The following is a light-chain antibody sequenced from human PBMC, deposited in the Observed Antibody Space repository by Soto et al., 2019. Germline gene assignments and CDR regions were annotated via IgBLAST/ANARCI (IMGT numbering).Light chain of an antibody. CDR2: TAS. CDR1: RGIGDR. Sequence: DIQMTQSPSSLSAVVGDRVTITCRASRGIGDRLAWFRQKPGKAPQFLIQTASNLQSGVPSRFSGSGSGTEFILSINSLQPEDIATYYCLQVSSFPRTFGQGTKVEIK. J-gene: IGKJ1*01. CDR3: LQVSSFPRT. V-gene: IGKV1-12*01.